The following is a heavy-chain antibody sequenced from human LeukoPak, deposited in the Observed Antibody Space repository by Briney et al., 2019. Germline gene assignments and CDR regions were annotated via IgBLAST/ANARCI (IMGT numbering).Heavy chain of an antibody. CDR2: INPNSGGT. CDR3: ARDGGLSGSQAVDAFDI. D-gene: IGHD1-26*01. CDR1: GYTFTVYY. J-gene: IGHJ3*02. V-gene: IGHV1-2*02. Sequence: ASVKVSCKDSGYTFTVYYMHWVRQAPGQGGEWMGWINPNSGGTNYAQKFQGRVTMTRDTSISTAYMELSRLRSDDTAVYYCARDGGLSGSQAVDAFDIWGQGTMVTVSS.